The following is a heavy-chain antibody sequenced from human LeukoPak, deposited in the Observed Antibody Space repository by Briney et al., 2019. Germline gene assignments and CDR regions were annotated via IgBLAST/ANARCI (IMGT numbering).Heavy chain of an antibody. V-gene: IGHV4-4*02. D-gene: IGHD6-19*01. CDR2: IFHSGGT. Sequence: SETLSLTCAVSGGSINSNNWWSWVRQPPEKGLEWIGEIFHSGGTNYNPSLKSRVTMSVDTSKNQFSLKLLSVTAADTAVYYCARAGPRYFDLWGRGTLVTVSS. CDR1: GGSINSNNW. CDR3: ARAGPRYFDL. J-gene: IGHJ2*01.